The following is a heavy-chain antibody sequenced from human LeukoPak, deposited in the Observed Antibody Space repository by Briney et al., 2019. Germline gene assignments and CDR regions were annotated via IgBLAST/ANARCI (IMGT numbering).Heavy chain of an antibody. J-gene: IGHJ4*02. CDR2: VSGADGTT. Sequence: PGGSLRLSCAASGFTFSAYGMSWVRQSPRKGLEWVSGVSGADGTTYYADSVKGRFTISRDNSKNTLYLQMNSLRAEDTAVYYCSSGYYDSSGYSDWGQGTLVTVSS. CDR3: SSGYYDSSGYSD. V-gene: IGHV3-23*01. D-gene: IGHD3-22*01. CDR1: GFTFSAYG.